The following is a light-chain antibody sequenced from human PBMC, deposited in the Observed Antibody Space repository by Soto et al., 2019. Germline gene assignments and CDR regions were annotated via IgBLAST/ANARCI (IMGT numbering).Light chain of an antibody. J-gene: IGKJ2*01. V-gene: IGKV3-20*01. CDR2: GAS. CDR3: QQYGGSPPYT. Sequence: EIVLTQSPGTLSLSPGDRATLSCRASQSVSSCYLAWYQQKPGQAPRLLISGASSRATGIPHRFSGSGSWTAFTLIIIRLEPEDFAVYYCQQYGGSPPYTFGQGTELEIK. CDR1: QSVSSCY.